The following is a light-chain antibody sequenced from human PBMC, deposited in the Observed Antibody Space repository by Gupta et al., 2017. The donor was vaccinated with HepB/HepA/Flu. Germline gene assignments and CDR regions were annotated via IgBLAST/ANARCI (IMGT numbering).Light chain of an antibody. CDR1: NSDVGSYND. V-gene: IGLV2-23*02. Sequence: QSALTQPASVSGSLGPSIIISCTGTNSDVGSYNDVSWYQQHPDKAPKLMIYEVSKRPPAISSRFSASKSGNTASLIISGRQAEDEAEYFCCSATNSNTYVFGTGTKVTVL. CDR3: CSATNSNTYV. J-gene: IGLJ1*01. CDR2: EVS.